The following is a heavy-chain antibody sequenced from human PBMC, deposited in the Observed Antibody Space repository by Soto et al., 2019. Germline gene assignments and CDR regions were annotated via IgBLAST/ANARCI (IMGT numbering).Heavy chain of an antibody. D-gene: IGHD6-6*01. J-gene: IGHJ6*02. CDR3: VRDDGGLVRYFYHGWDV. CDR2: ISTKDGNT. CDR1: GYTLSKNG. V-gene: IGHV1-18*01. Sequence: QVHLVQSGAEVKKPGASVRVSCKASGYTLSKNGLSWVRQAPGQRCEWMGWISTKDGNTNYAQQFQGRATLNTDTSTNTTYMELRSLRSDDTAVYYCVRDDGGLVRYFYHGWDVWGQGTTVTVTS.